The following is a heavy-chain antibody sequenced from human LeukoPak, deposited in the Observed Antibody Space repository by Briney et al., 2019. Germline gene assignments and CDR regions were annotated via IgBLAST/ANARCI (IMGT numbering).Heavy chain of an antibody. CDR2: IYYSGST. V-gene: IGHV4-59*02. CDR1: GGFVTNYY. CDR3: ASHATNYDFWSGYYPEGAFDI. Sequence: SETLSLTCTVSGGFVTNYYWSWIRQPPGKGLEWIGYIYYSGSTNYNPSLKSRVTISVDTSKNQFSLKLSSVTAADTAVYYCASHATNYDFWSGYYPEGAFDIWGQGTMVTVSS. J-gene: IGHJ3*02. D-gene: IGHD3-3*01.